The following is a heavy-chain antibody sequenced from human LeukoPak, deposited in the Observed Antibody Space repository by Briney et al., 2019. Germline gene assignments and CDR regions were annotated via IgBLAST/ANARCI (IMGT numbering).Heavy chain of an antibody. Sequence: PGGSLRLSCAASGFTFSSNAMSWVRQAPGKGLEWVSAISGSGGSTYYADSVKGRFTISRDNSKNTLYLQMNSLRAEDTAVYYCAKRYCSSTSCYVHGMDVWGKGTTVTVSS. D-gene: IGHD2-2*01. V-gene: IGHV3-23*01. CDR3: AKRYCSSTSCYVHGMDV. CDR1: GFTFSSNA. J-gene: IGHJ6*04. CDR2: ISGSGGST.